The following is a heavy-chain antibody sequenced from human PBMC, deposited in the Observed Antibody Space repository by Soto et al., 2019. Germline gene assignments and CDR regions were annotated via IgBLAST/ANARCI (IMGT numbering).Heavy chain of an antibody. J-gene: IGHJ4*02. CDR1: GFTFSSYF. Sequence: GGSLRLSCAVSGFTFSSYFMSWVRQAPGKGLEWVAYIKEDGSEKYYLDSVKGRFTISRDNAKNSLYLQMNSLRAEDTAVYYCAKDQGSSWYEIDYWGQGTLVTVSS. CDR2: IKEDGSEK. D-gene: IGHD6-13*01. CDR3: AKDQGSSWYEIDY. V-gene: IGHV3-7*03.